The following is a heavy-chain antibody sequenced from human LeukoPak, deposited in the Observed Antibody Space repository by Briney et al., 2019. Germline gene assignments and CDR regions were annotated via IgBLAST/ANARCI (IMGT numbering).Heavy chain of an antibody. CDR2: IRYDGSNK. Sequence: GGSLRLSCAASGFTFNFYAMSWVRQAPGKGLEWVAFIRYDGSNKYYADSVKGRFTISRDNSKNTLYLQMNSLRAEDTAVYYCARVRGYYDSSGYSMAPDYWGQGTLVTVSS. J-gene: IGHJ4*02. D-gene: IGHD3-22*01. CDR3: ARVRGYYDSSGYSMAPDY. V-gene: IGHV3-30*02. CDR1: GFTFNFYA.